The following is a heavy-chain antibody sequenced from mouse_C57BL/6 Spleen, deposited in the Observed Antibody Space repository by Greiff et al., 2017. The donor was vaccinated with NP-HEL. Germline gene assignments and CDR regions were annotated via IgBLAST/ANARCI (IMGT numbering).Heavy chain of an antibody. J-gene: IGHJ2*01. Sequence: QVQLQQPWAELVEPGASVKLSCKASGYTFTSYWMQWVKQRPGQGLEWIGEIDPSDSYTNYNQKFKGKATLTVDTSSSTAYMQLSSLTSEDSAVYYCARSAYGNPGYFDYWGQGTTLTVSS. V-gene: IGHV1-50*01. D-gene: IGHD2-1*01. CDR1: GYTFTSYW. CDR2: IDPSDSYT. CDR3: ARSAYGNPGYFDY.